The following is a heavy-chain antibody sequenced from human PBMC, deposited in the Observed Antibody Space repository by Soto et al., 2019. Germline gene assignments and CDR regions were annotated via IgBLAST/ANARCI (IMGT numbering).Heavy chain of an antibody. D-gene: IGHD3-22*01. V-gene: IGHV4-39*01. CDR2: IYYSGST. CDR3: ARLVYYYDSSGYFKDYYYGMDV. CDR1: GGSISSSSYS. Sequence: SETLSLTCTVSGGSISSSSYSWGWIRQPPGKGLEWIGSIYYSGSTYYNPSLKSRVTISVDTSKNQFSLKLSSVTAADTAVYYRARLVYYYDSSGYFKDYYYGMDVWGQGTTVT. J-gene: IGHJ6*02.